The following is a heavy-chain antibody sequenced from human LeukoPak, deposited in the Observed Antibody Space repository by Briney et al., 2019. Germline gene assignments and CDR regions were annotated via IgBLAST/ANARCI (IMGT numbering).Heavy chain of an antibody. V-gene: IGHV3-11*04. J-gene: IGHJ4*02. CDR2: ISTDATVI. D-gene: IGHD4-11*01. CDR3: ARTGGYSNRFFDY. Sequence: GGSLRLSCAVSGFTFRDYYMTWIRQAPGKGLQWVALISTDATVIQYADSVRGRFTISRDNAKNSLHLQMNSLRAEDTAVYYCARTGGYSNRFFDYWGQGTLVTVSS. CDR1: GFTFRDYY.